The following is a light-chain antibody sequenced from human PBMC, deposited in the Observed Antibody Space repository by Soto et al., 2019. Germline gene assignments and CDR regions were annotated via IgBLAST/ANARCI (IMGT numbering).Light chain of an antibody. CDR1: QSVTTNY. CDR2: GAS. Sequence: EIVLTQSPGTLSLSPGERATLSCRATQSVTTNYLAWYQQKPGQAPRLLIYGASIKATGIPDRFSGSGSVTDLALTTSRLETEDFAVYYCQHDGSSPPNTFGQGTKLEIK. V-gene: IGKV3-20*01. CDR3: QHDGSSPPNT. J-gene: IGKJ2*01.